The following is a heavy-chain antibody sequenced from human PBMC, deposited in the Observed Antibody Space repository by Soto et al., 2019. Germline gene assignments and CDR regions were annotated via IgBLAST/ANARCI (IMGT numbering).Heavy chain of an antibody. J-gene: IGHJ6*02. CDR1: GYSFTSYW. D-gene: IGHD3-10*01. V-gene: IGHV5-51*01. Sequence: GESLKISCKGSGYSFTSYWIGWVRQMPGKGLEWMGIIYPGDSDTRYSPSFQGQITISADKSISTAYLQWSSLKASDTAMYYCARHGMVYGSGSYYYPPYDGMDAWGQGTTVTVSS. CDR3: ARHGMVYGSGSYYYPPYDGMDA. CDR2: IYPGDSDT.